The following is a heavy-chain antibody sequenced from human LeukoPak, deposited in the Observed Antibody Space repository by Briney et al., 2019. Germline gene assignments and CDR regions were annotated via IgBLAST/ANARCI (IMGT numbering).Heavy chain of an antibody. CDR2: IIPIFGTA. V-gene: IGHV1-69*13. J-gene: IGHJ5*02. D-gene: IGHD3-3*01. CDR1: GGTFSSYA. CDR3: ARAATDYDSWSPFDP. Sequence: ASVKVSCKASGGTFSSYAISWVRQAPGQGLEWMGGIIPIFGTANYAQKFQGRVTITADESTSTAYMELSSLRSEDTAVYYCARAATDYDSWSPFDPWGQGTLVTVSS.